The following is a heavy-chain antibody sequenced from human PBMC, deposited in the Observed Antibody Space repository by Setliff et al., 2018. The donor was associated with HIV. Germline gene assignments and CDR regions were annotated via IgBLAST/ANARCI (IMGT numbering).Heavy chain of an antibody. Sequence: GGSLRLSCAASGFSFGDFWMSWVRQPPGKGLEWVANIKQDGSEKFYGHFVRGRFTISRDNAKKTLYLQLNSLRAEDTAEYYCVRSRVKVDWFDPWGQGTLVTVSS. CDR1: GFSFGDFW. CDR2: IKQDGSEK. J-gene: IGHJ5*02. CDR3: VRSRVKVDWFDP. D-gene: IGHD2-15*01. V-gene: IGHV3-7*03.